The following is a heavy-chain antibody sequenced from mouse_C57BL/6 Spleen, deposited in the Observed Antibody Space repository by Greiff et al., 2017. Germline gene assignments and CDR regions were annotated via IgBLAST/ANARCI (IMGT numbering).Heavy chain of an antibody. CDR1: GYTFTSYW. Sequence: QVQLQQPGAELVKPGASVKLSCKASGYTFTSYWMHWVKQRPGQGLEWIGMIHPNSGSTNYNEKFKSKATLTVDKSSSTASMQLSSLTSEDSAVYYCARRVTTVVRYFDVWGTGTTVTVSS. V-gene: IGHV1-64*01. CDR3: ARRVTTVVRYFDV. CDR2: IHPNSGST. D-gene: IGHD1-1*01. J-gene: IGHJ1*03.